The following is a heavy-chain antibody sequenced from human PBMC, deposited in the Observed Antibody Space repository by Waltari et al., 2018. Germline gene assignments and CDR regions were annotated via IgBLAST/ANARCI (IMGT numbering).Heavy chain of an antibody. D-gene: IGHD4-17*01. CDR1: VGTFSSYA. CDR3: ARTSTVTLGDYYYGMDV. CDR2: LIPIFGTA. Sequence: QVQLVQSGAEVKKPGSSVKVSCKASVGTFSSYAISWVRQAPGQGLEWMGRLIPIFGTANYAQKCKGRVTITADKSTSTAYMELSSLRSEDTAVYYCARTSTVTLGDYYYGMDVWGQGTTVTVSS. V-gene: IGHV1-69*08. J-gene: IGHJ6*02.